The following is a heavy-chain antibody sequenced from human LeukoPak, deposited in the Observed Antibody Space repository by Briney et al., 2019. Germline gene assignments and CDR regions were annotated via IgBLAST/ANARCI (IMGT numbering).Heavy chain of an antibody. Sequence: ASVKVSCKASGYTFTGYYMHWVRQAPGQGLEWMGWINPNSGGTNYAQKFQGRVTVTRDTSISTAYMELSRLRSDDTAAYYCARDRAGIAVALPDYWGQGTLVTVSS. D-gene: IGHD6-19*01. V-gene: IGHV1-2*02. J-gene: IGHJ4*02. CDR2: INPNSGGT. CDR1: GYTFTGYY. CDR3: ARDRAGIAVALPDY.